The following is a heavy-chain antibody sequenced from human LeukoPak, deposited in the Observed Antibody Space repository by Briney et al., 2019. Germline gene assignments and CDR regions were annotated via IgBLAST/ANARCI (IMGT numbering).Heavy chain of an antibody. J-gene: IGHJ6*02. V-gene: IGHV3-9*01. CDR3: AKNSLVVPAAIRLFYGMDV. CDR2: VSWNSGTI. D-gene: IGHD2-2*02. CDR1: GFIFDDYA. Sequence: QSGGSLRLSCAASGFIFDDYAMYWVRQAAGKGLEWVSGVSWNSGTIGYADSVKGRFTISRDNSKNTLYLQMNSLRAEDTAVYYCAKNSLVVPAAIRLFYGMDVWGQGTTVTVSS.